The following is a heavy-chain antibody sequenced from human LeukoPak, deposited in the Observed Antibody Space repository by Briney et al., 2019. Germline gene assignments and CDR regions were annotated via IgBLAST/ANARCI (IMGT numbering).Heavy chain of an antibody. CDR2: INHSGST. J-gene: IGHJ5*02. CDR3: ARHETFGVVIVRWFDP. Sequence: PSETLSLTCAVYGGSFSGYYWSWIRQPPGKGLEWIGEINHSGSTNYNPSLKSRVTISVDTSKNQFSLKLSSVTAADTAVYYCARHETFGVVIVRWFDPWGQGTLVTVSS. D-gene: IGHD3-3*01. V-gene: IGHV4-34*01. CDR1: GGSFSGYY.